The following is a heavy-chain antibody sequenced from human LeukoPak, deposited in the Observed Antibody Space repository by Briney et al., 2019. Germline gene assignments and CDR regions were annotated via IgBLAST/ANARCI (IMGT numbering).Heavy chain of an antibody. J-gene: IGHJ5*02. CDR2: ISSSSSYI. D-gene: IGHD5-24*01. Sequence: ETLSLTCAVYGGSFSGYYWSWIRQPPGKGLEWVSSISSSSSYIYYADSVKGRFTISRDNAKNSLYLQMNSLRAEDTAVYYCARDRRDGCGCGSWGQGTLVTVSS. V-gene: IGHV3-21*01. CDR3: ARDRRDGCGCGS. CDR1: GGSFSGYY.